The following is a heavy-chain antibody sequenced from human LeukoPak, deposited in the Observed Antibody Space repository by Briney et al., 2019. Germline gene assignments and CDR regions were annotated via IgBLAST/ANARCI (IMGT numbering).Heavy chain of an antibody. V-gene: IGHV3-23*01. D-gene: IGHD2-2*01. J-gene: IGHJ6*03. CDR1: GFTFSSYS. Sequence: GGSLRLSCAASGFTFSSYSMSWVRQAPGKGLEWVSAISGSGGSTYYADSVKGRFTISRDNSKNSLYMQLNSLTAEDTAVYYCARVAVIYQYYMDVWGRGTTVTVSS. CDR3: ARVAVIYQYYMDV. CDR2: ISGSGGST.